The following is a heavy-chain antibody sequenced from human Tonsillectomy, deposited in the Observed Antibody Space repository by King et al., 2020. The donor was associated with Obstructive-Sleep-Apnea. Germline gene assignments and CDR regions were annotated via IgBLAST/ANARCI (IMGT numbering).Heavy chain of an antibody. D-gene: IGHD2-2*01. CDR3: VRALRSSRHRWFAP. Sequence: PRQVKPSETLSLTCTISGGSLSSGDYYWGWIRQPPGKGLEWVCSINYSGRTYYSPSLKSRVTISTDTSKNQFSLTLISVTAADTAMLQCVRALRSSRHRWFAPWGQGTLVTVSS. CDR1: GGSLSSGDYY. V-gene: IGHV4-39*07. CDR2: INYSGRT. J-gene: IGHJ5*02.